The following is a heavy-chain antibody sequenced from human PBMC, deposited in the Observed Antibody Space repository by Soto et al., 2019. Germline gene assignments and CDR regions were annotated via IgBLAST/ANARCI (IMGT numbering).Heavy chain of an antibody. CDR1: GFSLSTSGVG. D-gene: IGHD3-16*01. Sequence: QITLKESGPTLVKPTQTLTLTCTFSGFSLSTSGVGVGWIRPPPGKALEWLALIYWDYDKRHSPSLKSRLTITKDTSKNQVVLKMTNMDPVDTATYYCAHRLYYDYIWGSYYLGAFDIWGQGTMVTVSS. CDR3: AHRLYYDYIWGSYYLGAFDI. CDR2: IYWDYDK. J-gene: IGHJ3*02. V-gene: IGHV2-5*02.